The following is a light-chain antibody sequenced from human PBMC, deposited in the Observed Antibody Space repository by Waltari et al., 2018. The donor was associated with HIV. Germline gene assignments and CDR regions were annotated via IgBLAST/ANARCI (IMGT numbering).Light chain of an antibody. Sequence: QSVLTQPPSASGTPGQRVTISCSGSRSNIGSNLVYWYQQLTGMAPKLRIYRNNQRPSGVPDRFSGSKSGTSASLAISGLRSEDGADYYCAVWDDSLTGHVVFGGGTKLTVL. V-gene: IGLV1-47*01. CDR1: RSNIGSNL. J-gene: IGLJ2*01. CDR3: AVWDDSLTGHVV. CDR2: RNN.